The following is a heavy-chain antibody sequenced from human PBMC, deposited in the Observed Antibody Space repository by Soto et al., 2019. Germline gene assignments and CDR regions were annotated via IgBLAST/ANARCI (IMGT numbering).Heavy chain of an antibody. J-gene: IGHJ4*02. D-gene: IGHD4-17*01. V-gene: IGHV4-61*01. CDR2: IYYSGST. CDR1: GGSVSSGSYY. Sequence: QVQLQESGPGLVKPSETLSLTCTVSGGSVSSGSYYWSWIRQPPGKGLEWIGYIYYSGSTNYNPSLKSRVPIYVATSKNQFSLKLSSVTAADTAVYYCARSLDYGERVDYWGQGTLVTVSS. CDR3: ARSLDYGERVDY.